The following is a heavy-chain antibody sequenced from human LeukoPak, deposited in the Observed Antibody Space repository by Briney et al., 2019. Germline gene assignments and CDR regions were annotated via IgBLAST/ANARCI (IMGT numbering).Heavy chain of an antibody. CDR2: IYYSGST. V-gene: IGHV4-59*01. D-gene: IGHD3-22*01. J-gene: IGHJ4*02. Sequence: SETLSLTCTVSGGSISSYYWSWIRQPPGKGLEWIGYIYYSGSTNYNPSLKSRVTISVDTSKNQFSLKLSSVTAADTAVYYCARGYYYLSYWGQGTLVTVSS. CDR3: ARGYYYLSY. CDR1: GGSISSYY.